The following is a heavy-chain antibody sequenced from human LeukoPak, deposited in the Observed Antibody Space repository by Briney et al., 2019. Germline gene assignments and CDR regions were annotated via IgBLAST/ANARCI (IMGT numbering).Heavy chain of an antibody. CDR3: ARGGYSYGYDDDFDY. V-gene: IGHV4-59*01. Sequence: SETLSLTCTVSGGSISSYYWSWIRQPPGKGLEWIGYIYNSGSTNYNPSLKSRVTISVDTAKNQFSLKLSYVTAADTAVYYCARGGYSYGYDDDFDYWGQGTLVTVSS. CDR1: GGSISSYY. D-gene: IGHD5-18*01. CDR2: IYNSGST. J-gene: IGHJ4*02.